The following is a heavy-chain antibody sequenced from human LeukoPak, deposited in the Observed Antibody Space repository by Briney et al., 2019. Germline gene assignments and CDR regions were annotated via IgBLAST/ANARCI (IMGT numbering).Heavy chain of an antibody. CDR2: IYYSGST. D-gene: IGHD2-15*01. Sequence: SETLSLTCTVSGGSISSSSYYWGWIRQPPGKGLEWIGSIYYSGSTYYNPSLKSRVTISVDTSKNQFSLKLSSVTAADTAVYYCARHEVVAAPTVYYYYGMDVWGQGTTVTVSS. CDR1: GGSISSSSYY. CDR3: ARHEVVAAPTVYYYYGMDV. V-gene: IGHV4-39*01. J-gene: IGHJ6*02.